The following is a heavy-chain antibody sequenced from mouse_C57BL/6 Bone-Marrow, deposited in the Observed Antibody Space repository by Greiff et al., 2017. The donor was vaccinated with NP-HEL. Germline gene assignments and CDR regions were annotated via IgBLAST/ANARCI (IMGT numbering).Heavy chain of an antibody. Sequence: DVKLMESGGGLVKPGGSLKLSCAASGFTFSDYGMHWVRQAPEKGLEWVAYISSGSSTIYYVDTVKGRFTISRDNAKNTLFLQMTSLRSEDTAMYYCARGYWDFDYWGQGTTLTVSS. CDR1: GFTFSDYG. CDR3: ARGYWDFDY. D-gene: IGHD4-1*01. CDR2: ISSGSSTI. J-gene: IGHJ2*01. V-gene: IGHV5-17*01.